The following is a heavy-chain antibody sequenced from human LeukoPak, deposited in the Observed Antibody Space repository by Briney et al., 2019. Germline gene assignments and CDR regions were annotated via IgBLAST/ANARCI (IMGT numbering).Heavy chain of an antibody. Sequence: SETLSLTCTVSGGSISSGSYYWSWIRQPAGKGLEWIGRIYTSGSTNYNPSLKSRVTISVDTSKNQFSLKLSSVTAADTAVYYCARDPNWGQGTLVTVSS. CDR2: IYTSGST. V-gene: IGHV4-61*02. CDR3: ARDPN. J-gene: IGHJ4*02. CDR1: GGSISSGSYY.